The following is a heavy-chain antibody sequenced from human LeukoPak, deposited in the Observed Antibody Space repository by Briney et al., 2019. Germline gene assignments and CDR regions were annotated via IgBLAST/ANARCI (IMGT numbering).Heavy chain of an antibody. J-gene: IGHJ4*02. D-gene: IGHD1-1*01. CDR1: GFTFTSYS. CDR2: ISGDSTYI. Sequence: GGSLRLSCAASGFTFTSYSMNWGRHAPGKGLEWVSSISGDSTYISNADSVKGRFTISRDNAQASLYLQMISLRADDTAVYYCARVSGRLERQSDLDYWGQGTLVIVSS. CDR3: ARVSGRLERQSDLDY. V-gene: IGHV3-21*01.